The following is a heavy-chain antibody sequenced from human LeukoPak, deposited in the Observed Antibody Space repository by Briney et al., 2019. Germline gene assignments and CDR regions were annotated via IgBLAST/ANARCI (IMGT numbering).Heavy chain of an antibody. D-gene: IGHD3-9*01. CDR2: IKQDGSEK. Sequence: GGSLRLSCAASGFTFSSYWMNWVRQAPGKGLEWVANIKQDGSEKYYVDSVKGRFTISRDNAKNSLYLQMSSLTPEDTAVYYCARNYDVLTGYPYYFDHWGQGILVTVSS. J-gene: IGHJ4*02. CDR3: ARNYDVLTGYPYYFDH. CDR1: GFTFSSYW. V-gene: IGHV3-7*01.